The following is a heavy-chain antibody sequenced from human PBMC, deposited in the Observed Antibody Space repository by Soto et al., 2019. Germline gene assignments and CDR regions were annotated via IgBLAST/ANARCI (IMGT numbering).Heavy chain of an antibody. D-gene: IGHD3-22*01. CDR2: VSSTGST. CDR1: GGYLNNYY. CDR3: ARFSPPRKSYDSNPGWFDP. Sequence: PSENLSVTCPVAGGYLNNYYWTWIRQHPGKGLEWIGYVSSTGSTNYNPSLKSRLTMSLDTSTNEVSLSLTSVTAADAAVYFCARFSPPRKSYDSNPGWFDPWGQGIMVTVSS. V-gene: IGHV4-59*01. J-gene: IGHJ5*02.